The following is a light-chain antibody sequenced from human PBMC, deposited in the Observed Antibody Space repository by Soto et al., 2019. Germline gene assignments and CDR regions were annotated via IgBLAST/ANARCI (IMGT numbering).Light chain of an antibody. V-gene: IGKV3-11*01. CDR2: DAS. CDR3: QQRSNWPRT. CDR1: QNVITY. Sequence: EIVLTQSPDTLSLSPGERATLSCRASQNVITYLAWYQQKPGQPPRLLIYDASNRATAIPARFSGSGSGTDFTLTISNLEPEDFAVYYCQQRSNWPRTFGQGTKLEIK. J-gene: IGKJ2*01.